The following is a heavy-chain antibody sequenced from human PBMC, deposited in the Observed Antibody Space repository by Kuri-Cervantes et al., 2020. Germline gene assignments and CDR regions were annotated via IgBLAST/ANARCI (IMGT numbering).Heavy chain of an antibody. V-gene: IGHV4-61*01. J-gene: IGHJ4*02. Sequence: SETLSLTCTVSGGSVSSGTYYWSWIRQPPGKGLEWIGHIYYSESTNYNPSLKSRVTISVDTSKNQFSLKLSSVTAADTAVYYCASRPDSSGYYIDYWGQGTLVTVSS. CDR1: GGSVSSGTYY. CDR2: IYYSEST. CDR3: ASRPDSSGYYIDY. D-gene: IGHD3-22*01.